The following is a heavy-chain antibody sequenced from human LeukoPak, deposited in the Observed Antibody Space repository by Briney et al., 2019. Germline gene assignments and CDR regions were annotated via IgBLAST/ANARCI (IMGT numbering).Heavy chain of an antibody. CDR3: AGASYGSGSYGGYYFDY. V-gene: IGHV4-38-2*02. CDR2: IYHSGST. CDR1: GYSISSGYY. J-gene: IGHJ4*02. D-gene: IGHD3-10*01. Sequence: SETLCLTCTVSGYSISSGYYWGWIRQPPGKGLEWIGSIYHSGSTYYNPSLKSRVTISVDTSKNQFSLKLSSVTAADTAVYYCAGASYGSGSYGGYYFDYWGQGTLVTVSS.